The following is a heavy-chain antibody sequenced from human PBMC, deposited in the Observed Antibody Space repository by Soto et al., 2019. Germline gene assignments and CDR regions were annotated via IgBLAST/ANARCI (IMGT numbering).Heavy chain of an antibody. J-gene: IGHJ4*02. D-gene: IGHD3-22*01. Sequence: QVQLVQSGAEVKKPGASVKVSCKASGYTFTSYGISWVRQAPGQGLEWMGWISAYNGNTNYAQKLQGRVTMTTDTSTSTAYMELRSLSSDDTAVYYCARDDYYDSSGYYSSFDYWGQGTLVTVSS. CDR1: GYTFTSYG. CDR2: ISAYNGNT. V-gene: IGHV1-18*04. CDR3: ARDDYYDSSGYYSSFDY.